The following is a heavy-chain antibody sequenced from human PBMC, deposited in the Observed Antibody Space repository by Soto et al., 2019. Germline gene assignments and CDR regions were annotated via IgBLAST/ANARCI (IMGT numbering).Heavy chain of an antibody. CDR3: ARLGRDGHTDY. Sequence: ASETLSLTCTVSGGSISSYYWSWIRQPPGKGLEWIGYIYYSGSTNYNPSLKSRVTISVDTSKNQFSLKLSSVTAADTAVYYCARLGRDGHTDYWGQGTLVTVS. V-gene: IGHV4-59*01. CDR2: IYYSGST. J-gene: IGHJ4*02. D-gene: IGHD2-15*01. CDR1: GGSISSYY.